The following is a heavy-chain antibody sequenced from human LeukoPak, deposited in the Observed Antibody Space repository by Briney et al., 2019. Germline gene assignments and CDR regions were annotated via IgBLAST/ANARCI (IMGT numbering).Heavy chain of an antibody. Sequence: GRSLRLSCAASGFTFSSYAMHWVRQAPGKGLEWVAVISYDGSNKYYADSVKGRFTISRDNSKNTLYLQMNSLRAEDTAVYYCARDLDVGWGQGTLVTVSS. CDR1: GFTFSSYA. V-gene: IGHV3-30-3*01. J-gene: IGHJ4*02. CDR3: ARDLDVG. CDR2: ISYDGSNK. D-gene: IGHD3/OR15-3a*01.